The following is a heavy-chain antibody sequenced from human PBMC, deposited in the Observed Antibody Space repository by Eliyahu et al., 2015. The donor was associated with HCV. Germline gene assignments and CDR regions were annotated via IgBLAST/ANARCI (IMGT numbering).Heavy chain of an antibody. CDR2: IYSSGST. V-gene: IGHV4-4*07. J-gene: IGHJ4*02. Sequence: QVQLQESGPGLVKPSETLSLTCTVSGGSISXYYWNWIRQPAGEGLEWIGGIYSSGSTDYNPSLKSRVTMSVDTSKNQFSLKLTSVTAADTAVYYCARSRAYYDSSGYSFDYWGQGTLVTVSS. D-gene: IGHD3-22*01. CDR3: ARSRAYYDSSGYSFDY. CDR1: GGSISXYY.